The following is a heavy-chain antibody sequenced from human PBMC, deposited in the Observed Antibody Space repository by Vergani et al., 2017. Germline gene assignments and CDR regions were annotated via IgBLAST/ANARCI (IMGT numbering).Heavy chain of an antibody. D-gene: IGHD3-3*01. J-gene: IGHJ6*02. V-gene: IGHV1-69*19. CDR3: ASRDITIFGVVIIRGYYYYGMDV. CDR1: GGTFSSYA. CDR2: IIPIFGTA. Sequence: QVQLVQSGAEVKKPGSSVKVSCKASGGTFSSYAISWVRQAPGQGLEWMGGIIPIFGTANYAQKFQGRVPITADEPTSTAYMELSRLRAEDTAVYYCASRDITIFGVVIIRGYYYYGMDVWGQGTTVTVSS.